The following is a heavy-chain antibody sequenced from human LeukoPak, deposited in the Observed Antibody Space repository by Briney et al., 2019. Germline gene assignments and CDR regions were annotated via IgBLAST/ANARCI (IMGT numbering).Heavy chain of an antibody. CDR1: GGSFSAFY. Sequence: SETLSLTCNVSGGSFSAFYWSWIRQPPGEGLEWVGELSHTGNTNYNPSLKSRVTFSVDTSKNQFSLKLSSVTAADTAVYYCARTYGKQSPWGQGTLVTVSS. CDR2: LSHTGNT. CDR3: ARTYGKQSP. D-gene: IGHD3-10*01. J-gene: IGHJ5*02. V-gene: IGHV4-34*01.